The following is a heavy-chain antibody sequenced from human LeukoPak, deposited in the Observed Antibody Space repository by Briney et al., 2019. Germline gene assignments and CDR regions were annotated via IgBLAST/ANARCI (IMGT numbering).Heavy chain of an antibody. D-gene: IGHD6-19*01. Sequence: AGGSLRLSCAASGFTFSSYAMSWVRQAPGKGLEWVSAISGSGGSTYYADSVKGRFTISRDNSKNTLYLQMSSLRAEDTAVYYCAKEFSSGWYLADAFDIWGQGTMVTVSS. CDR2: ISGSGGST. CDR1: GFTFSSYA. J-gene: IGHJ3*02. V-gene: IGHV3-23*01. CDR3: AKEFSSGWYLADAFDI.